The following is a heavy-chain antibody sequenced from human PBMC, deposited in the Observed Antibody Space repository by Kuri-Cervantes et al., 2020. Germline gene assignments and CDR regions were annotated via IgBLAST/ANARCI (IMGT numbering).Heavy chain of an antibody. J-gene: IGHJ4*02. CDR1: GFTFSSYW. CDR2: IKEDGRDK. V-gene: IGHV3-7*01. D-gene: IGHD3-10*01. Sequence: GVSLKISCAAAGFTFSSYWMTWVRRAPGKGLEWVANIKEDGRDKYYVDSLKGRFTISRDNAKNSLYLQMNSLRAEDTAVYYCARAGGYGSGRHNYFDYWGQGTLVTVSS. CDR3: ARAGGYGSGRHNYFDY.